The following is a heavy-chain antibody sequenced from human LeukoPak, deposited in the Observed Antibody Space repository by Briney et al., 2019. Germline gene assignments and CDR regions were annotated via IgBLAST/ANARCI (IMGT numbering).Heavy chain of an antibody. Sequence: GASVKVSCKASGYTFTGYYMHWVRQAPGQGLEWMGWINPNSGGTNYAQKFQGRVTMTRDTSISTAYMELSRLRSDDTAVYYCARELGDSSEGGAFDVWGQGTMVSVFS. CDR3: ARELGDSSEGGAFDV. J-gene: IGHJ3*01. CDR2: INPNSGGT. CDR1: GYTFTGYY. D-gene: IGHD3-22*01. V-gene: IGHV1-2*02.